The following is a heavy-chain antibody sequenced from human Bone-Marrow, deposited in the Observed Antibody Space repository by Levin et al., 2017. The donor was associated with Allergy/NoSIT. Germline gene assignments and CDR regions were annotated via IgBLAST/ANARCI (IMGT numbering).Heavy chain of an antibody. J-gene: IGHJ6*03. CDR2: IRSKAHGGTT. CDR3: SRQGLYCTSTSCSYYHVDV. V-gene: IGHV3-49*03. D-gene: IGHD2-2*01. CDR1: GFTFGDYA. Sequence: LPGGSLRLSCTASGFTFGDYAMSWFRQAPGKGLECLAFIRSKAHGGTTEYAASVKGKFTISRDDSKSVAYLQMNSLKTEDTAVYYCSRQGLYCTSTSCSYYHVDVWGKGTTVSVSS.